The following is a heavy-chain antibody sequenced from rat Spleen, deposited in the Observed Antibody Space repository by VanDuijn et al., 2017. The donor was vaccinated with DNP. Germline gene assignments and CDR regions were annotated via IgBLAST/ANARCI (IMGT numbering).Heavy chain of an antibody. CDR3: AISDLAYFAY. D-gene: IGHD3-8*01. CDR2: ITTNGGST. J-gene: IGHJ2*01. CDR1: GFTFNNYW. Sequence: EVQLVESGGDLVQPGRSLKLSCVASGFTFNNYWMAWIRQVPGKGLEWVASITTNGGSTYYPDSVKGRFTISRDNVKNTLYLQMNSLRSEDTATYYCAISDLAYFAYWGQGVMVTVSS. V-gene: IGHV5-31*01.